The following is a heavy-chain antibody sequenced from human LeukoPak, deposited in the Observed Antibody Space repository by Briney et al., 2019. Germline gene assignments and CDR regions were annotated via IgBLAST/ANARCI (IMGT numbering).Heavy chain of an antibody. J-gene: IGHJ4*02. D-gene: IGHD4-17*01. CDR1: GGSISSYY. Sequence: SETLSLTCTVSGGSISSYYWSWIRQPPGKGLEWIGYIYYSGSTNYNPSLKSRVTISVDTSKNQFSLKLSSVTAADTAVYYCARVEDGDHGDYFDYWGQGTLVTVSS. CDR3: ARVEDGDHGDYFDY. V-gene: IGHV4-59*01. CDR2: IYYSGST.